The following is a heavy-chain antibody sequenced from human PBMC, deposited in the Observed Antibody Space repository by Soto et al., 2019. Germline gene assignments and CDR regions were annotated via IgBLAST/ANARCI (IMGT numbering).Heavy chain of an antibody. CDR2: VYHTGRT. D-gene: IGHD6-19*01. CDR3: ARAVAYFDY. Sequence: SETLSLTCTVSGGSFKSGSYSWSWIRQPPGKGLEWIGYVYHTGRTSYNPSLKSRVSISMDTSKNQFSLNLDSVTAADTAVYFCARAVAYFDYWGQGTMVTVSS. J-gene: IGHJ4*02. V-gene: IGHV4-61*01. CDR1: GGSFKSGSYS.